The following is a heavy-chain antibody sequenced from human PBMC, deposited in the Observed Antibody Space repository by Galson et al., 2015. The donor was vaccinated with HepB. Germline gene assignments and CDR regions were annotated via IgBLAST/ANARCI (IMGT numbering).Heavy chain of an antibody. CDR1: GFSFSSYA. D-gene: IGHD5-12*01. Sequence: SLRLSCAASGFSFSSYAIHWVRQAPGKGLEWVTVISYDGSNKYYADSVKGRFTISRDNSKNTLYLQMNSLRAEDTAVYYCARGRYRRGYSGYDMGESRLIFDYWGQGTLVTVSS. J-gene: IGHJ4*02. V-gene: IGHV3-30*04. CDR3: ARGRYRRGYSGYDMGESRLIFDY. CDR2: ISYDGSNK.